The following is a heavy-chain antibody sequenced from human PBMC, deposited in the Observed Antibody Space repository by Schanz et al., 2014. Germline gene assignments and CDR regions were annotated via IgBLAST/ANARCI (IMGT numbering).Heavy chain of an antibody. Sequence: EVQLVESGGGLVKPGGSLRLSCAASGITFSGYSMNWVRQAPGRGLEWVSSISPSSSYIYYADSVKGRFTISRDNSNNTVYLQMNTLRAEDTAVYYCAREDCSATSCYFRYWGQGTLVTVSS. D-gene: IGHD2-21*01. J-gene: IGHJ4*02. V-gene: IGHV3-21*01. CDR2: ISPSSSYI. CDR3: AREDCSATSCYFRY. CDR1: GITFSGYS.